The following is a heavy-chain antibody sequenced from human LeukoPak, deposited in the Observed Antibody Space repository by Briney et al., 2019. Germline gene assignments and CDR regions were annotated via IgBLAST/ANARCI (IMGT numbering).Heavy chain of an antibody. Sequence: NPSETLSLTCAVSGGSISSDGYSWSWIRQPPGKGLEWIGYIYQSGTTNYNPSLKSRVTISVDRSKNQFSLKLSSVTAADTAVYYCARGVEGATFDYWGQGTLVTVSS. CDR2: IYQSGTT. CDR3: ARGVEGATFDY. D-gene: IGHD1-26*01. V-gene: IGHV4-30-2*01. J-gene: IGHJ4*02. CDR1: GGSISSDGYS.